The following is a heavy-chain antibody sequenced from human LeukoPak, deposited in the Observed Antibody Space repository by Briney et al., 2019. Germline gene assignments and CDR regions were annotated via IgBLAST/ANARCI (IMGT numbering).Heavy chain of an antibody. D-gene: IGHD5-18*01. CDR1: GFTFNSYG. J-gene: IGHJ4*02. CDR2: ISYDGSNK. V-gene: IGHV3-30*18. Sequence: PGGSLRLSCAASGFTFNSYGMHWVRQAPGKGLEWVAVISYDGSNKYYADSVKGRFTISRDNSKNTLYLQMNSLRAEDTAVYYCAKEVNTAMVYYFDYWGQGTLVTVSS. CDR3: AKEVNTAMVYYFDY.